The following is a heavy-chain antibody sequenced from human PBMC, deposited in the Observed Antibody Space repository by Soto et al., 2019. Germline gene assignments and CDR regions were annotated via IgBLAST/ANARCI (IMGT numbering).Heavy chain of an antibody. CDR2: ISGSGRGT. J-gene: IGHJ4*02. Sequence: EVQLLESGGGLIEPGGSLRLSSVASGFTFSTYATGWVRQAPGKGLEWVSSISGSGRGTYYADSVKGRFTISRDNSRNTLYLQMNSLRVEDTALYYCAKFRGAGSHYLYHFDSWGQGTLVTVSS. V-gene: IGHV3-23*01. CDR3: AKFRGAGSHYLYHFDS. D-gene: IGHD3-10*01. CDR1: GFTFSTYA.